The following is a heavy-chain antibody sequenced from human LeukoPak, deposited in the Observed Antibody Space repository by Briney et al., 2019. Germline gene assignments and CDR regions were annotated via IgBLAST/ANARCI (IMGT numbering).Heavy chain of an antibody. J-gene: IGHJ4*02. CDR3: ARGVWLARDY. CDR2: IYHSGST. D-gene: IGHD6-19*01. Sequence: SETLSLTCTVSDYSISSGYYWGWIRQPPGKGLVWIGSIYHSGSTYNNPSLKSRVTMSVDTSKNQFSLKLSSVTAADTAVYYCARGVWLARDYWGQGILVTVSS. V-gene: IGHV4-38-2*02. CDR1: DYSISSGYY.